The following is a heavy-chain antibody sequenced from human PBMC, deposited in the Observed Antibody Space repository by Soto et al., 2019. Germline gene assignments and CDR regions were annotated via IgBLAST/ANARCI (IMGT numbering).Heavy chain of an antibody. CDR1: GYTFTSYG. CDR3: ARDPVHGRDDSSGYSRDAFDI. CDR2: ISAYNGNT. J-gene: IGHJ3*02. V-gene: IGHV1-18*01. Sequence: QVQLVQSGAEVKKPGASVKVSCKASGYTFTSYGISWVRQAPGQGLEWMGWISAYNGNTNYAQKLQGRVTMTTDTATRTAYLELRSLRSDDTAVYYGARDPVHGRDDSSGYSRDAFDIWGQGTMVTVSS. D-gene: IGHD3-22*01.